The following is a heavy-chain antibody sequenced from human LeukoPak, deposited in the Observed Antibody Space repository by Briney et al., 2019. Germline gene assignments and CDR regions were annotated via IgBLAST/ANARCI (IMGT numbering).Heavy chain of an antibody. CDR1: GFTFSSYW. D-gene: IGHD2-15*01. V-gene: IGHV3-74*01. CDR3: ARARGSYAFDI. Sequence: GGSLRLSCVASGFTFSSYWMHWVRQDPRKGLVWVSRINGDGRNINYADSVRGRFTISRDNAKNTLYLQMNTLRVEDTAVYYCARARGSYAFDIWGQGTMVTVSS. CDR2: INGDGRNI. J-gene: IGHJ3*02.